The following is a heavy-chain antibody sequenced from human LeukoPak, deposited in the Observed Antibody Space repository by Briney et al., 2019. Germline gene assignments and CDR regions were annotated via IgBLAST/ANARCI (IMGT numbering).Heavy chain of an antibody. J-gene: IGHJ4*02. D-gene: IGHD4-23*01. CDR2: IIPIFGTA. V-gene: IGHV1-69*06. Sequence: SVKVSCKASGGTFSSYAISWARQAPGQGLEWMGGIIPIFGTANYAQKFQGRVTITADKSTSTAYMELSSLRSDDTAVYYCARDIAGGGNSDYWGQGTLVTVSS. CDR3: ARDIAGGGNSDY. CDR1: GGTFSSYA.